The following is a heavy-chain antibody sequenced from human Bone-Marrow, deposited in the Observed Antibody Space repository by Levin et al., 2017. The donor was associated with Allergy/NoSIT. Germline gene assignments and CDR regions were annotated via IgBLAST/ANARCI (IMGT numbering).Heavy chain of an antibody. V-gene: IGHV1-8*01. CDR3: AREERGTLITGIVVGAFDI. D-gene: IGHD1-20*01. CDR1: GYTFTSYD. Sequence: GASAKVSCKASGYTFTSYDINWVRQATGQGLEWMGWMNPNSGNTGYAQKFQGRVTMTRNTSISTAYMELSSLRSEDTAVYYCAREERGTLITGIVVGAFDIWGQGTMVTVSS. CDR2: MNPNSGNT. J-gene: IGHJ3*02.